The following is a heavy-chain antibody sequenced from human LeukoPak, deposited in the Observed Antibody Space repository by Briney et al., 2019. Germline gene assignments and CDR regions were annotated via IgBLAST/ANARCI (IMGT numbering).Heavy chain of an antibody. J-gene: IGHJ4*01. V-gene: IGHV1-69*13. D-gene: IGHD3-3*01. CDR2: IIPIFGTA. CDR1: GGTFSSYA. CDR3: ASPLRFWEWPSRGFDY. Sequence: SVKVSCKASGGTFSSYAISWVRQAPGQGLEWMGGIIPIFGTANYAQKFQGRVTITADESTSTAYMELSSLRSGDTAVYYRASPLRFWEWPSRGFDYWGQEPWSPSPQ.